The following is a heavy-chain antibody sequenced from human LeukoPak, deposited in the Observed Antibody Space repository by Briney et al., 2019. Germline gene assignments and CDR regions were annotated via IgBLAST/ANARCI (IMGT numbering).Heavy chain of an antibody. D-gene: IGHD6-19*01. Sequence: GGSLRLSCAASGFTFDDYGMSWVRQAPGKGLEWVSAISGSGGSTYYADSVKGRFTISRDNSKNTLYLQMNSLRAEDTAVYYCAKGYRIAVAVNYFDYWGQGTLVTVSS. CDR3: AKGYRIAVAVNYFDY. CDR1: GFTFDDYG. CDR2: ISGSGGST. J-gene: IGHJ4*02. V-gene: IGHV3-23*01.